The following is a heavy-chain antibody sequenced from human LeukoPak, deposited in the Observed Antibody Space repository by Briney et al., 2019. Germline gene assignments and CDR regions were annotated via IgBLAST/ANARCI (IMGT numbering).Heavy chain of an antibody. J-gene: IGHJ3*01. CDR2: ISSRSTYI. CDR1: GFVFGTFG. CDR3: VRDTLGRGSGGHAFDL. Sequence: GRSLRLSCAASGFVFGTFGINWVRQAPGKGLEWVSSISSRSTYIDYADSLKGRFTISRDNANNSLYLQMNSLRDEDRAMYYCVRDTLGRGSGGHAFDLWGQGTMVIVS. D-gene: IGHD2-15*01. V-gene: IGHV3-21*01.